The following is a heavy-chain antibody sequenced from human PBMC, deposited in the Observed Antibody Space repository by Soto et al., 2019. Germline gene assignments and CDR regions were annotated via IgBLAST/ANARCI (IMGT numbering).Heavy chain of an antibody. V-gene: IGHV4-30-4*01. Sequence: SETLSLTCTVSGGSINSGDYYWTWVRQPPGKGLEWIGNIFHSGSTYYTPSLQSRVTISLDTSKNHFSLKLSSVTPADTAVYYCARDRYYGSGTYYSFYSGMDVWGQGTTVTVSS. D-gene: IGHD3-10*01. J-gene: IGHJ6*02. CDR1: GGSINSGDYY. CDR3: ARDRYYGSGTYYSFYSGMDV. CDR2: IFHSGST.